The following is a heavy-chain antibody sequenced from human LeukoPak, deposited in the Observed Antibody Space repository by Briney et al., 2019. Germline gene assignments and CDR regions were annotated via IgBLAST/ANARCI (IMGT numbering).Heavy chain of an antibody. CDR3: TRDLGEQWLVHWFDP. CDR2: IRSKAYGGTT. CDR1: GFTFGDYA. D-gene: IGHD6-19*01. J-gene: IGHJ5*02. V-gene: IGHV3-49*04. Sequence: GGSRRLSCTASGFTFGDYAMSWVRQAPGKGLEWVGFIRSKAYGGTTEYAASVKGRFTISRDDSKSIAYLQMNSLKTEDTAVYYCTRDLGEQWLVHWFDPWGQGTLVTVSS.